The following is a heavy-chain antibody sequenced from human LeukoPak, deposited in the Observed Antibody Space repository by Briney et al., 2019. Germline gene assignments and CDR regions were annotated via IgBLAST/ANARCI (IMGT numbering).Heavy chain of an antibody. D-gene: IGHD5-12*01. CDR1: GYSFRKYD. J-gene: IGHJ4*02. Sequence: GASVKVSCKASGYSFRKYDVSWVRQAPGQGLEWMGWTSVHNGNPKYAQKFQGRVTMTTDTSTSTHYMELRSLTSDDTAVYYCARDVGGAAGYNFDYWGQGTLVAVSS. CDR2: TSVHNGNP. CDR3: ARDVGGAAGYNFDY. V-gene: IGHV1-18*01.